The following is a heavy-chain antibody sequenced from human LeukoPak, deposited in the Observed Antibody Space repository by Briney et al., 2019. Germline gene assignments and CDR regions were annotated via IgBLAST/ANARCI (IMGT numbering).Heavy chain of an antibody. CDR2: INHSGST. J-gene: IGHJ4*02. Sequence: KPSETLSLTCAVYGGSFSGYYWSWIRQPPGKGLEWIGEINHSGSTNYNPSLKSRVTISVDTSKNQFSLKLSSVTAADTAVYYCARLYSGYDSPSYYFDYWGQGTLVTVSS. D-gene: IGHD5-12*01. V-gene: IGHV4-34*01. CDR1: GGSFSGYY. CDR3: ARLYSGYDSPSYYFDY.